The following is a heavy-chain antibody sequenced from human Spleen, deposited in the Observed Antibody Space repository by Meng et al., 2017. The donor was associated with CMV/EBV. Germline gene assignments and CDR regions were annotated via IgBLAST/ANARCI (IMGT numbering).Heavy chain of an antibody. D-gene: IGHD3-22*01. CDR3: AKLGGDYYDVSGHIDY. CDR1: VTGDDYV. Sequence: VTGDDYVMSWVSQAPGKGLEWVSGISWNGGTIGYADSVQGRFTISRDNSKNTLYLQMNTLRAEDTAIYYCAKLGGDYYDVSGHIDYWGQGTLVTVSS. CDR2: ISWNGGTI. J-gene: IGHJ4*02. V-gene: IGHV3-20*03.